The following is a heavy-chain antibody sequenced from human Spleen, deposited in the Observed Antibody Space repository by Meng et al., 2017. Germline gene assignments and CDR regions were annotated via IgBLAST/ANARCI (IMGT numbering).Heavy chain of an antibody. V-gene: IGHV4-34*01. CDR3: AREAWSRGYFDL. CDR1: GGSFSGYY. CDR2: INHRGST. Sequence: QQLEWAAGVLKTSETLSLACAVYGGSFSGYYGSWIRQPPGKGLEWIVEINHRGSTNSNPSLKSRVTISVDTSKNPFSLKLSSVTAADTAVYFCAREAWSRGYFDLWGRGTLVTVSS. J-gene: IGHJ2*01.